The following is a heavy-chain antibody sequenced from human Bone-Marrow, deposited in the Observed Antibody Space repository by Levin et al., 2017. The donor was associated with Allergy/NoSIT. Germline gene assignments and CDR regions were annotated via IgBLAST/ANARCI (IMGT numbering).Heavy chain of an antibody. CDR2: FDPEDGET. Sequence: GASVKVSCKVFGFSLTELSIHWVRQAPGKGLEWMGGFDPEDGETIYTQKFRDRVTMTEDTSTDTAYMVLSSLRADDTAVYYCARGPWNGELASTHWGQGTLVTVSS. CDR3: ARGPWNGELASTH. D-gene: IGHD3-10*01. J-gene: IGHJ4*02. CDR1: GFSLTELS. V-gene: IGHV1-24*01.